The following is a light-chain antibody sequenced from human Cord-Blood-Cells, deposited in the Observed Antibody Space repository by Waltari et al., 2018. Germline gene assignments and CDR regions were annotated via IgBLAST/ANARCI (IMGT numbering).Light chain of an antibody. CDR2: YDS. Sequence: SYVLTQPPSVSVAPGKTARITCGGNNIGSKSVHWYQQKPGQAPVLVIYYDSDRPSGIPARCSGSNSGNTATLTISRVEAGDEADYYCQVWDSSSDHVVFGGGTKLTVL. CDR3: QVWDSSSDHVV. J-gene: IGLJ2*01. V-gene: IGLV3-21*04. CDR1: NIGSKS.